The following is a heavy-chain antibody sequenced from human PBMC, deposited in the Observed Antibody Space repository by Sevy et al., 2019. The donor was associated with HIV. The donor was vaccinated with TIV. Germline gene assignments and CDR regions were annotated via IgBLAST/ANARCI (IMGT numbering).Heavy chain of an antibody. J-gene: IGHJ4*02. V-gene: IGHV4-30-2*01. CDR2: IYHTGST. CDR3: ARDSGDYPYYFDP. CDR1: GASISSGLYY. Sequence: SETLSLTCAVSGASISSGLYYWNWIRQPPGKGLEWIGYIYHTGSTYYNPSLKSRVTMSVDRSKNQFSLRLNSVTAADTAVYYCARDSGDYPYYFDPWGQGTLVTVSS. D-gene: IGHD4-17*01.